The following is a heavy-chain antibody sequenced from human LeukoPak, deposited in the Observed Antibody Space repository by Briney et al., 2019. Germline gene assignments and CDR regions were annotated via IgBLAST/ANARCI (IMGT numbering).Heavy chain of an antibody. J-gene: IGHJ4*02. V-gene: IGHV3-23*01. CDR3: APGLRCSDWSHDG. Sequence: GGSLRLSCVVSGFIFSNYAMSWVRQAPGEGLEWVSVISDSGGSTNYADSVKGRFIIARDNSKHTLYLQMNSLRAEDTAVYYCAPGLRCSDWSHDGWGQGALVTV. CDR1: GFIFSNYA. D-gene: IGHD3-9*01. CDR2: ISDSGGST.